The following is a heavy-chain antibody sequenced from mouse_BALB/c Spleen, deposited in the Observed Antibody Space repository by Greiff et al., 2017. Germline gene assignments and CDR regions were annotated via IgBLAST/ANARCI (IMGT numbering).Heavy chain of an antibody. CDR3: ARWLLHWYFDV. V-gene: IGHV3-2*02. J-gene: IGHJ1*01. CDR2: ISYSGST. CDR1: GYSITSDYA. Sequence: VQLKESGPGLVKPSQSLSLTCTVTGYSITSDYAWNWIRQFPGNKLEWMGYISYSGSTSYNPSLKSRISITRDTSKNQFFLQLNSVTTEDTATYYCARWLLHWYFDVWGAGTTVTVSS. D-gene: IGHD2-3*01.